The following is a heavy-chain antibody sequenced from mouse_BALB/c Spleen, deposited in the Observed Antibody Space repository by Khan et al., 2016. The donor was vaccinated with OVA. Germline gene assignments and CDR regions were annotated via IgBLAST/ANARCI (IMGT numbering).Heavy chain of an antibody. Sequence: EVELVESGGDLVKPGGSLKLSCAVSGFTFSTYGMSWVRQTPDMRLEWVATISSGGHYTYYPDSVKGRFTISRDNAMNPLYLQMSILTSEDTAIYYCARLAYYYNSEGFAYWGQGTLVAVSA. CDR1: GFTFSTYG. D-gene: IGHD1-1*01. J-gene: IGHJ3*01. CDR2: ISSGGHYT. V-gene: IGHV5-6*01. CDR3: ARLAYYYNSEGFAY.